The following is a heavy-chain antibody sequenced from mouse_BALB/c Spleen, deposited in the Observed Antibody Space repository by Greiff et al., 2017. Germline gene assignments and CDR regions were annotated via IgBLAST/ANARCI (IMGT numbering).Heavy chain of an antibody. D-gene: IGHD3-2*01. CDR1: GFTFTDYY. V-gene: IGHV7-3*02. Sequence: EVQLVESGGGLVQPGGSLRLSCATSGFTFTDYYMSWVRQPPGKALEWLGFIRNKANGYTTEYSASVKGRFTISRDNSQSILYLQMNTLRAEDSATYYCARTARARYFDYWGQGTTLTVSS. CDR2: IRNKANGYTT. CDR3: ARTARARYFDY. J-gene: IGHJ2*01.